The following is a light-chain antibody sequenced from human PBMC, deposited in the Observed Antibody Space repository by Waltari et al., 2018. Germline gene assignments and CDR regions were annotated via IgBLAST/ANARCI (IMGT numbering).Light chain of an antibody. CDR3: QQYDSWPQT. Sequence: EVVMTQSPATLSVSPGERATLFCGTSQSVDYKLAWYQHKPGQAPRLLIYDISTRIPGIPARFSGGGSGTLFTLTISSLQSEDFAVYYCQQYDSWPQTFGGGTKVEIK. J-gene: IGKJ4*01. CDR1: QSVDYK. V-gene: IGKV3-15*01. CDR2: DIS.